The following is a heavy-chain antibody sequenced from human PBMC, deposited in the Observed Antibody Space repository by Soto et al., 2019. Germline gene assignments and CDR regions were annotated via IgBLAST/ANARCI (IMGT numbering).Heavy chain of an antibody. D-gene: IGHD6-19*01. V-gene: IGHV4-59*08. CDR2: ISDSGNT. CDR1: GGSISSYY. J-gene: IGHJ6*03. CDR3: VRGNSGWSPYRSRLFHFYYMDV. Sequence: SETLSLTCTVSGGSISSYYWTWIRQPPGKGLEWLGYISDSGNTNYNPSLKSRVAMSIDTSKRQLSLNLWPLTAADTAVYYCVRGNSGWSPYRSRLFHFYYMDVWGKGTTVTVSS.